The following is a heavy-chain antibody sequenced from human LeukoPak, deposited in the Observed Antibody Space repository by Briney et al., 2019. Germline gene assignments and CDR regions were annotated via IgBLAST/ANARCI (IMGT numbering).Heavy chain of an antibody. CDR2: ISYDGSNK. CDR3: AKLGGATMDAFDI. Sequence: GGSLRLSCVASGFTFSSYGMHWVRQAPGKGLEWVAVISYDGSNKYYADSVKGRFTISRDNSKNTLYLQMNSLRAEDTAVYYCAKLGGATMDAFDIWGQGTMVTVSS. CDR1: GFTFSSYG. J-gene: IGHJ3*02. V-gene: IGHV3-30*18. D-gene: IGHD1-26*01.